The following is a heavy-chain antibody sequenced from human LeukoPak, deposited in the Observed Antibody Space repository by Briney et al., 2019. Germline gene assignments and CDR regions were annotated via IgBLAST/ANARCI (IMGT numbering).Heavy chain of an antibody. CDR3: AKGLRGYSYAFDY. CDR2: ISWDGGST. J-gene: IGHJ4*02. Sequence: PGGSLRLSCAASGFTFDDYTMHWVRQAPGKGLEWVSLISWDGGSTYYADSVKGRFTISRDNAKNSLYLQMNSLRAEDTALYYCAKGLRGYSYAFDYWGQGTLVTVSS. CDR1: GFTFDDYT. D-gene: IGHD5-18*01. V-gene: IGHV3-43*01.